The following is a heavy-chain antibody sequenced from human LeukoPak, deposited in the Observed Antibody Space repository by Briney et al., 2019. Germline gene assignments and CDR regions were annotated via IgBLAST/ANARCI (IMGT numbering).Heavy chain of an antibody. Sequence: GGSLRLSCAASGFTFSSYAMSWVRQAPGKGLEWVSGISWNSGSIGYADSVKGRFTISRDNAKNSLYLQMNSLRAEDTALYYCAKGSDKQWLTDFDYWGQGTLVTVSS. CDR2: ISWNSGSI. CDR1: GFTFSSYA. CDR3: AKGSDKQWLTDFDY. V-gene: IGHV3-9*01. D-gene: IGHD6-19*01. J-gene: IGHJ4*02.